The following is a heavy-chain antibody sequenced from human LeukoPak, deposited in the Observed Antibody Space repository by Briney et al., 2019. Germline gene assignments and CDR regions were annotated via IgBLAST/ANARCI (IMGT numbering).Heavy chain of an antibody. J-gene: IGHJ4*02. CDR2: INPSDGST. D-gene: IGHD3-10*01. Sequence: WASVKVSCKASGYTFTSYYMHWVRQAPGQGLEWMGIINPSDGSTSYTQKFQGRVTMTRDTSTSTVYMELSGLRSEDTAVYYCARAAPLLWFGELDTTPGYWGQGTLVTVSS. CDR3: ARAAPLLWFGELDTTPGY. V-gene: IGHV1-46*01. CDR1: GYTFTSYY.